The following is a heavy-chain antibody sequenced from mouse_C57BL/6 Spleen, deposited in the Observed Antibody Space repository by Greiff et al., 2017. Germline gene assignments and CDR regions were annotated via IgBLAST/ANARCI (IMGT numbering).Heavy chain of an antibody. V-gene: IGHV14-4*01. CDR3: TYYCGNTGYYAMDY. CDR1: GFNIKDDY. J-gene: IGHJ4*01. CDR2: IDPENGDT. D-gene: IGHD2-1*01. Sequence: VQLQQSGAELVRPGASVKLSCTASGFNIKDDYMHWVKQRPEQGLEWIGWIDPENGDTEYASKFQGKATITADTSSNTAYLQLSSLTSEDTAVYYCTYYCGNTGYYAMDYWGQGTSVTVSS.